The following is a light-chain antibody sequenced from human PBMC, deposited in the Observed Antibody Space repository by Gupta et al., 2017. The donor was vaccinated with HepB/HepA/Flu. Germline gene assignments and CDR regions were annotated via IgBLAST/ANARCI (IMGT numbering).Light chain of an antibody. Sequence: DIVMTQSPDSLSVSLGEGATINCRSSQNLLYTSNNQNYLAWYQQKPGQPPKLLIYWATTRQSGVPDRFSGSGSGTDFSLTIGSLQAEDAAVYYCLQYGNTPYSFGQGTKLEI. CDR2: WAT. V-gene: IGKV4-1*01. J-gene: IGKJ2*03. CDR1: QNLLYTSNNQNY. CDR3: LQYGNTPYS.